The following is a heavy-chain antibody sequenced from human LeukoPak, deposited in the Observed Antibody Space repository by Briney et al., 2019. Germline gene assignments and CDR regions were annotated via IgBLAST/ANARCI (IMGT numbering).Heavy chain of an antibody. J-gene: IGHJ1*01. V-gene: IGHV4-4*07. CDR3: VRERLYTSSWGLQF. CDR1: GGSIRSYY. CDR2: FYSSVST. D-gene: IGHD6-13*01. Sequence: PSETLSLTCTVSGGSIRSYYWSWIRQPAGKGLEWIGRFYSSVSTNYNPSLKSRVSMSVDTSKNLFFLNLTSVTAADTGVYFCVRERLYTSSWGLQFWGQGALVSVSS.